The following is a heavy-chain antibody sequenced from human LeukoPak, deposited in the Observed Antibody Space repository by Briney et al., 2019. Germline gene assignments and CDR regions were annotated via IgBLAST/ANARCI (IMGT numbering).Heavy chain of an antibody. Sequence: LSLTCAVYGGSFSGYYWSWIRQPPGKGLEWISYISSRGSTIYYADSVKGRFTISRDNAKNSLYLQMNSLRAEDTAIYYCARDHGYSSSSRYWGQGTLSPSPQ. CDR1: GGSFSGYY. CDR3: ARDHGYSSSSRY. D-gene: IGHD6-6*01. V-gene: IGHV3-11*01. J-gene: IGHJ4*02. CDR2: ISSRGSTI.